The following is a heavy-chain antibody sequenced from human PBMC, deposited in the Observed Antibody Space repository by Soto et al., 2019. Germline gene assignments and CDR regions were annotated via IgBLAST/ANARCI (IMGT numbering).Heavy chain of an antibody. CDR2: INPNSGGT. V-gene: IGHV1-2*02. J-gene: IGHJ4*02. CDR1: GYTFTGYY. CDR3: ARERASWYYYGSGRHYFDY. Sequence: ASVKVSCKASGYTFTGYYMHWVRQAPGQGLEWMGWINPNSGGTNYAQKFQGRVTMTRDTSISTAYMELSRLRSDDTAVYYCARERASWYYYGSGRHYFDYWGQGTLVTVSS. D-gene: IGHD3-10*01.